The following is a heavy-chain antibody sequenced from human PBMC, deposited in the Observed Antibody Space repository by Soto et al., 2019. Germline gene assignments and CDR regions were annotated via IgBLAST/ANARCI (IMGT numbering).Heavy chain of an antibody. CDR1: ASAAGFMVSNSY. D-gene: IGHD1-26*01. J-gene: IGHJ3*02. V-gene: IGHV3-53*01. Sequence: EVQLVESGGGLIQPGGSLRLSCTTSASAAGFMVSNSYMGWVRQAPGRGLEWVSVIYNSGSTYYADSVRGRFTRSRAKSTKTLSLQKGSLRGEDPGVYYYAIEMGDPQTALVDPSRHLFLGIW. CDR2: IYNSGST. CDR3: AIEMGDPQTALVDPSRHLFLGI.